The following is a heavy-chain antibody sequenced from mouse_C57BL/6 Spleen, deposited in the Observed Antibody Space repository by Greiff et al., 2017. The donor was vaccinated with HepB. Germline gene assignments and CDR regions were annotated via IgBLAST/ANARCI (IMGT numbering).Heavy chain of an antibody. CDR1: GYTFTSYG. CDR3: ARRRIYYDYDVPFAY. Sequence: VQLQQSGAELARPGASVKLSCKASGYTFTSYGISWVKQRTGQGLEWIGEIYPRSGNTYYNEKFKGKATLTADKSSSTAYMELRSLTSEDSAVYFCARRRIYYDYDVPFAYWGQGTLVTVSA. D-gene: IGHD2-4*01. J-gene: IGHJ3*01. CDR2: IYPRSGNT. V-gene: IGHV1-81*01.